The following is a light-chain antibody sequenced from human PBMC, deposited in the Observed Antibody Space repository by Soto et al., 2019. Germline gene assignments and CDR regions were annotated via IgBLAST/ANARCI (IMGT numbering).Light chain of an antibody. Sequence: EIVLTQSPATLSLSPGERATLSCRASQSVSTYLAWYQQRHGQAPRLLIYDASKRATGIPARFSGSGSGTDFTLTLTRLEPEDFAVYYCQQRSNWPWTFGQGTKVEIK. V-gene: IGKV3-11*01. CDR2: DAS. CDR3: QQRSNWPWT. J-gene: IGKJ1*01. CDR1: QSVSTY.